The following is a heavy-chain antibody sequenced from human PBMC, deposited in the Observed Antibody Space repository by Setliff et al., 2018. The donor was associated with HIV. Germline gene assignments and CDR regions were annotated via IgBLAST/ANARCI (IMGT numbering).Heavy chain of an antibody. CDR3: AKSSWWEPRAY. D-gene: IGHD2-15*01. CDR1: GFTFSSYA. V-gene: IGHV3-23*01. CDR2: ISGSRGST. Sequence: WGSLRLSCAASGFTFSSYAMSWVRQAPGKGLEWVSAISGSRGSTFYADSVKGRFTISRDNSKNTLYLQMNSLRVEDTAVYYCAKSSWWEPRAYWGQGTLVT. J-gene: IGHJ4*02.